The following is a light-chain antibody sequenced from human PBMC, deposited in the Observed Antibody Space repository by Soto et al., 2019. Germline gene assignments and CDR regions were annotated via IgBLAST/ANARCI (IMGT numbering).Light chain of an antibody. J-gene: IGLJ3*02. CDR2: DVT. CDR3: CTYAGSFHQ. Sequence: QSALTQPRSVSGSPGQAVTISCTGTNSDVGNYNFVSWYQHYPGKAPKLMIYDVTKRPSGVPDRFSGSKSGNTASLTISGLQPEDEADYYCCTYAGSFHQFGGGTKLTVL. CDR1: NSDVGNYNF. V-gene: IGLV2-11*01.